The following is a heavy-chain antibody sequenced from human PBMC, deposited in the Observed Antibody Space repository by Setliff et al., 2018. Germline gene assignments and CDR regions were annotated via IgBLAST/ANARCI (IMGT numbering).Heavy chain of an antibody. J-gene: IGHJ4*02. CDR1: GFTFSSYW. D-gene: IGHD3-3*01. CDR3: AREVWNIYDNDNSWSGYSDH. Sequence: PGGSLRLSCAASGFTFSSYWMSWVRQAPGKGLEWVANINEDGSEKYYMDSVKGRFTISRDNAKNSLYLQMNSLRAEDTAPYYCAREVWNIYDNDNSWSGYSDHWGQGTLVTVSS. V-gene: IGHV3-7*03. CDR2: INEDGSEK.